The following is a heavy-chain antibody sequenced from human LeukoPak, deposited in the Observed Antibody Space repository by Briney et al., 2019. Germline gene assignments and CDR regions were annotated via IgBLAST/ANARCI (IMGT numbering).Heavy chain of an antibody. D-gene: IGHD4-17*01. CDR2: IWYDGSNK. CDR1: GFTFSSYG. CDR3: AREKSTVRKTASFDY. V-gene: IGHV3-33*01. Sequence: GGSLTLSCAASGFTFSSYGMHWVRQAPGKGLEWVAVIWYDGSNKYYADSVKGRFTISRDNSKNTLYLQMNSLRAEDTAVYYCAREKSTVRKTASFDYWGQGTLVTVSS. J-gene: IGHJ4*02.